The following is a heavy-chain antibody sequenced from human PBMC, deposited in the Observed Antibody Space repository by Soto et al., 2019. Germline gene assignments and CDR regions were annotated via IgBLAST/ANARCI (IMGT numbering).Heavy chain of an antibody. CDR2: VYYTGST. CDR3: ARVITYHYGMDV. V-gene: IGHV4-59*01. J-gene: IGHJ6*02. D-gene: IGHD3-16*01. Sequence: ETLSLTCTVSGGSIGSYYWNWLRQPAGKGLEWVGYVYYTGSTNYNPSLEGRATISVDSSKKQVSLNLRSVTAADSATYYCARVITYHYGMDVWGQGITVTVSS. CDR1: GGSIGSYY.